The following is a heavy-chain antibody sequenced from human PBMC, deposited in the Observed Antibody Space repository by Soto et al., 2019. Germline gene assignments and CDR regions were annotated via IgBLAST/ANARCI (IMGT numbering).Heavy chain of an antibody. Sequence: GGSLRLSCAASGVTFSSYSMNWVRQAPGKGLEWVSSISSSSSYIYYADSVKGRFTISRDNAKNSLYLQMNGLRAEDTAVYYCASPDYYYGMDVWGQGTTVTVSS. CDR3: ASPDYYYGMDV. J-gene: IGHJ6*02. CDR2: ISSSSSYI. CDR1: GVTFSSYS. V-gene: IGHV3-21*01.